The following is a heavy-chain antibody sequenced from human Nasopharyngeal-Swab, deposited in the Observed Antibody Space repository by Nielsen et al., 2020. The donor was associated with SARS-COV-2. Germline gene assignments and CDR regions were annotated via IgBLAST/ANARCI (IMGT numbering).Heavy chain of an antibody. V-gene: IGHV3-64*04. CDR2: INDYEDRL. CDR3: AKGLEMATADY. CDR1: GFTFSVYA. Sequence: GESLKISCSASGFTFSVYAMHWVRKAPGKGLEYVSTINDYEDRLYYADSVKGRFTISRDNSKNTLYLQMNSLRAEDTAVYYCAKGLEMATADYWGQGTLVTVSS. D-gene: IGHD5-24*01. J-gene: IGHJ4*02.